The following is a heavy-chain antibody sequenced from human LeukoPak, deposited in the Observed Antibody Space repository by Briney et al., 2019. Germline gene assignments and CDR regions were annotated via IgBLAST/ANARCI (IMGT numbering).Heavy chain of an antibody. D-gene: IGHD2-15*01. V-gene: IGHV1-18*01. CDR2: ISAHNGHT. J-gene: IGHJ4*02. CDR1: GYTFSNYG. CDR3: ARESYCSGGNCYSGAGDY. Sequence: GASVKVSCKASGYTFSNYGIAWVRQAPGQGLEWMVWISAHNGHTKYAQNLQGRVTMTTDTSASTAYVVLRRLTSDDTDVYFCARESYCSGGNCYSGAGDYWGKGTLVSVSS.